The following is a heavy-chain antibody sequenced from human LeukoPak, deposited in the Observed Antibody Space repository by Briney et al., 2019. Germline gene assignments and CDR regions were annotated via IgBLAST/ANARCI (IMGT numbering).Heavy chain of an antibody. CDR3: ARDVWPGDMITFGGVIGSYNWFDP. V-gene: IGHV1-2*02. J-gene: IGHJ5*02. CDR1: GYTFTGYY. CDR2: INPNSGGT. Sequence: GASVKVSCKASGYTFTGYYMHWVRQAPGQGLEWMGWINPNSGGTNYAQKFQGRVTMTRDTSISTAYMELRSLRSDDTAVYYCARDVWPGDMITFGGVIGSYNWFDPWGQGTLVTVSS. D-gene: IGHD3-16*02.